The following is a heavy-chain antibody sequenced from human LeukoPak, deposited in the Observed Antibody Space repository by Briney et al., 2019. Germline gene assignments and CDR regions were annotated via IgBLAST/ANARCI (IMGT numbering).Heavy chain of an antibody. V-gene: IGHV3-23*01. CDR1: GFTFSSYV. J-gene: IGHJ3*02. CDR2: VSGSGGST. D-gene: IGHD1-26*01. CDR3: ASGVGAVDAFDI. Sequence: PGGSLRLSCAASGFTFSSYVMSWVRQAPGKGLEWVSAVSGSGGSTYYADSVKGRFTISRDNAKNSLYLQMNSLRAEDTAVYYCASGVGAVDAFDIWGQGTMVTVSS.